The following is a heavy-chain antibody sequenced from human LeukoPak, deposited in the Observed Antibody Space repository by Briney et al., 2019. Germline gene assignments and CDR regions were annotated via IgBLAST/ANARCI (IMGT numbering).Heavy chain of an antibody. D-gene: IGHD1-26*01. V-gene: IGHV3-23*01. CDR2: ISGSGGST. CDR1: GFTFSSYA. Sequence: GGSLRLSCAASGFTFSSYAMSWVRQAPGKGLEWVSAISGSGGSTYYADSVKGRFTISRDNSKNTLYLQMNSLRAEDTAVYYCARAGIVGATSYYYYMDVWGKGTTVTVSS. CDR3: ARAGIVGATSYYYYMDV. J-gene: IGHJ6*03.